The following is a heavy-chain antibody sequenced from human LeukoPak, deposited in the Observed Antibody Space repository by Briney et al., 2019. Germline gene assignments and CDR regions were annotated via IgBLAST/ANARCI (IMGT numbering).Heavy chain of an antibody. Sequence: PGGSLRLSCAASGFTFSSYAMSWVRQAPGKGLEWVSLISGSGAGTYYADSVKGRFTISRDNSKNTLYLQMNSLRAEDTAVYYYANSGSYLSHFDYWGQGTLVTVSS. CDR1: GFTFSSYA. J-gene: IGHJ4*02. V-gene: IGHV3-23*01. CDR3: ANSGSYLSHFDY. D-gene: IGHD1-26*01. CDR2: ISGSGAGT.